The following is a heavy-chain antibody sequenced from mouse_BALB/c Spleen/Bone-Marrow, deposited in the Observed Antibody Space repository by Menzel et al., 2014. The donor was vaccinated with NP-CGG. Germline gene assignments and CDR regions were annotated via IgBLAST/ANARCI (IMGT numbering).Heavy chain of an antibody. J-gene: IGHJ4*01. CDR2: ISSGSSTI. Sequence: EVMLVESGGGLVQPGGSRKLSCAASGFTFSSFGMHWVRQAPEKGLEWVAYISSGSSTIYYADTVKGRFTISRDNPKNTLFLQTTSLRSEDTAMYYCARSPYDYAAMDYWGQGTSVTVSS. D-gene: IGHD2-4*01. CDR1: GFTFSSFG. CDR3: ARSPYDYAAMDY. V-gene: IGHV5-17*02.